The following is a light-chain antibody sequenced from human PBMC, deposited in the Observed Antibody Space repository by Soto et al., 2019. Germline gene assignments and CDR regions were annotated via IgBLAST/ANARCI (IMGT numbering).Light chain of an antibody. CDR2: GAS. CDR3: QQYGSSPFT. J-gene: IGKJ3*01. CDR1: QSVSSSY. V-gene: IGKV3-20*01. Sequence: EIVLTQSPGTLSLSPGERATLSCRASQSVSSSYLAWYQQKPGQAPRLLIYGASSRATGIPDRFSGSGSGTDFSLTISRLEPEDFAVYYCQQYGSSPFTIGPGTKLNIK.